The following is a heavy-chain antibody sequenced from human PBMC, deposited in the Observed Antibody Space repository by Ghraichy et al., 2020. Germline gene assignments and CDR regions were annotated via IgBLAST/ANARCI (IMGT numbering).Heavy chain of an antibody. Sequence: GGSLRLSCSGSGFTFGGYAIHWVRQGPGKRLEYVSAISGDADRTYYADSVKGRFSISRENARNTVFLPMNSLRFEDTAVYYCVKHPGLYTSSSGIDHWGQGTKVTVSS. V-gene: IGHV3-64D*06. D-gene: IGHD6-6*01. CDR2: ISGDADRT. CDR1: GFTFGGYA. J-gene: IGHJ1*01. CDR3: VKHPGLYTSSSGIDH.